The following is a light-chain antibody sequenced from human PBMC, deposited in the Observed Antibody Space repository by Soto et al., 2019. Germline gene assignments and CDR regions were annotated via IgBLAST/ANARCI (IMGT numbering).Light chain of an antibody. J-gene: IGKJ1*01. CDR1: QTVGASY. CDR2: GAS. CDR3: QQYGRSPWT. V-gene: IGKV3-20*01. Sequence: EIVLTQSPDTLSLSPGDRATVSCRASQTVGASYVAWYQHRTGQAPKFLMYGASTRATGIPDRFSGSGSGTEFTLTIDSLEPEDFGLYYCQQYGRSPWTFGQGTRVEI.